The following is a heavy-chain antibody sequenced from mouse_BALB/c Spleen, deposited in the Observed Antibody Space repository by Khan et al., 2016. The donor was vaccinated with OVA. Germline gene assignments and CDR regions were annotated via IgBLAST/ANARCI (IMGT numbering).Heavy chain of an antibody. CDR2: ILSYGST. V-gene: IGHV2-6-1*01. Sequence: VQLQESGPGLVAPSQSLSTTCTISGFSLTNYDVHWFRQPPGKDLEWLVVILSYGSTTYNSALQSRLTITTDNSTSHDFLKMNSLQTDDTAMYDSARQSYYKYNSMEYWGQGTSVTVSS. J-gene: IGHJ4*01. D-gene: IGHD2-12*01. CDR3: ARQSYYKYNSMEY. CDR1: GFSLTNYD.